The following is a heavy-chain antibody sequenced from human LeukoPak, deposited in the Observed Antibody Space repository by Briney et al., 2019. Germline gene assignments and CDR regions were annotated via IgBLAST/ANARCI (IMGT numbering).Heavy chain of an antibody. CDR1: GFTFSNYG. D-gene: IGHD3-22*01. Sequence: PGGSLRPSCAASGFTFSNYGMSWVRQAPGKGLEWVSTISGSGGNTYYADSVKGRFTISRDTSKNTLYLQMNSPRAEDTAVYYRAKDMYYDSSGPVFDYWGQGTLVTVSS. J-gene: IGHJ4*02. CDR3: AKDMYYDSSGPVFDY. V-gene: IGHV3-23*01. CDR2: ISGSGGNT.